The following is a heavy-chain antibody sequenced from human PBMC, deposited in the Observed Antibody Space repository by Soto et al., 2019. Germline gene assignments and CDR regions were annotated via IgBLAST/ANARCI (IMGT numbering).Heavy chain of an antibody. J-gene: IGHJ4*02. Sequence: ASVKVSCKASGYTFTSYGISWVRQAPGQGLEWMGWISAYNGNTNYAQKLQGRVTMTTDTSTSTAYMELRSLRSDDTAVYYCARDYCSGGSCYSDLSSDCWGQGTLVTVSS. CDR1: GYTFTSYG. V-gene: IGHV1-18*01. D-gene: IGHD2-15*01. CDR2: ISAYNGNT. CDR3: ARDYCSGGSCYSDLSSDC.